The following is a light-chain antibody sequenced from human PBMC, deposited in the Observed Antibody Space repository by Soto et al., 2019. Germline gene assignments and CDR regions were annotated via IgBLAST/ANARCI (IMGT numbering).Light chain of an antibody. Sequence: EIVMTQSPATLSVSPGERATLSCRASQSINKYLAWYQQKPGQAPRLLIFGASTRASGIPARFSVSGSGTEFTLTISSLQSEDFAVYYCQQYDNWPPWTFGQGTKVEFK. V-gene: IGKV3-15*01. CDR2: GAS. J-gene: IGKJ1*01. CDR1: QSINKY. CDR3: QQYDNWPPWT.